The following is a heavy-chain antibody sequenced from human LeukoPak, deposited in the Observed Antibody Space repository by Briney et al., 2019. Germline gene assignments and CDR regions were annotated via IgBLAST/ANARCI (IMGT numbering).Heavy chain of an antibody. CDR1: GGSISSYY. D-gene: IGHD3-16*02. V-gene: IGHV4-59*01. CDR2: IYYSGST. CDR3: ARGRKITFGGVIVPFDY. Sequence: ETLSLTCTVSGGSISSYYWSWIRQPPGKGLEWIGYIYYSGSTNYNPSLKSRVTISVDTSKNQFSLKLSSVTAADTAVYYCARGRKITFGGVIVPFDYWGQGTLVTVSS. J-gene: IGHJ4*02.